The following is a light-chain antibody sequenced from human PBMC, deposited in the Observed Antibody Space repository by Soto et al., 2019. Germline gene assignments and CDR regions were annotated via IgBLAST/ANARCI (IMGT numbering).Light chain of an antibody. CDR3: QQYNNWPRT. CDR2: GAS. J-gene: IGKJ1*01. CDR1: QSVSSN. V-gene: IGKV3-15*01. Sequence: EIVMTQSPSTLSVSPGERATLSCRASQSVSSNLAWYQQKPGQVPSLLIYGASTRATGIPARFSGSGSGTEFTLTISSLQSEDFAVYYCQQYNNWPRTFGQGTKVEIK.